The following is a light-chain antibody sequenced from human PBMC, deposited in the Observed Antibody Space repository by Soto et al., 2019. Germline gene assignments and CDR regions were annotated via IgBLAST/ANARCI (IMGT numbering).Light chain of an antibody. CDR3: NSYTSSSTYV. CDR1: SSDVGGYNY. J-gene: IGLJ1*01. V-gene: IGLV2-14*01. CDR2: DVS. Sequence: QSVRTQPASVSGSPGQSITISCTGTSSDVGGYNYVSWYQQHAGKAPKLMIYDVSNRPSGVSNRFSGSKSGNTASLTISGLQAEDEADYYCNSYTSSSTYVFGTGTKVTVL.